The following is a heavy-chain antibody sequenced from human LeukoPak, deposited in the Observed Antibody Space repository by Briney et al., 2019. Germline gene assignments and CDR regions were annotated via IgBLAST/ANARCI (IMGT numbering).Heavy chain of an antibody. V-gene: IGHV1-18*01. J-gene: IGHJ5*02. CDR3: ARVGNGFDP. Sequence: ASVKVSCKASGYTFITYGITWVRQAPGQGLEWMGWISGYNGNKKYAQKFQGRVTMTTDTSTSTAYMEMRSLRSDDTAVYYCARVGNGFDPWGQGTLVTVSS. CDR1: GYTFITYG. CDR2: ISGYNGNK.